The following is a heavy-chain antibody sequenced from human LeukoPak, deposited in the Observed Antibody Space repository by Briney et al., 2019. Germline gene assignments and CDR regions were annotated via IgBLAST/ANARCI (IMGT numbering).Heavy chain of an antibody. CDR2: MNPSRGNA. CDR3: ARTRGYIAAAGTSFDY. J-gene: IGHJ4*02. V-gene: IGHV1-8*01. D-gene: IGHD6-13*01. CDR1: GYTFTSYD. Sequence: ASVKVSCKASGYTFTSYDINWVRQATGQGLEWMGWMNPSRGNAGYAQKVQGRVRMTRNTSISTAYMELSSLRSEDPAVYYWARTRGYIAAAGTSFDYWGQGTLVTVSS.